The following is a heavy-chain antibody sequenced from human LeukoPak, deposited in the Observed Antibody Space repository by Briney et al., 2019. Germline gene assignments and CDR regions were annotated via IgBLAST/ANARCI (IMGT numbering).Heavy chain of an antibody. J-gene: IGHJ6*03. V-gene: IGHV3-48*03. Sequence: PGGSLRLSCAASGFTFSNYEMNWVRQAPGKGLEWISSLDSGGDPIYYADSVKGRFTISRDNAKNSLFLQMNSLRAEDTAAYYCARGGLYYNYMDVWGNGTTVTVSS. CDR2: LDSGGDPI. CDR3: ARGGLYYNYMDV. CDR1: GFTFSNYE.